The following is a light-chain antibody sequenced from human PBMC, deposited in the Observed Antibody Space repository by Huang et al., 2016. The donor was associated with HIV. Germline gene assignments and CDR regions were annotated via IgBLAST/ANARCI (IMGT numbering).Light chain of an antibody. J-gene: IGKJ1*01. CDR2: DAS. Sequence: EVVMTQSPVTLSVSPGERATLSCRASQSVNNKLAWFQQKPGQAPRLLIHDASIRATGITDRVSGSGSGIEFTLTISSLQSEDFAVYYCQQYNNWPPWTFGQGTKVEIK. CDR1: QSVNNK. V-gene: IGKV3-15*01. CDR3: QQYNNWPPWT.